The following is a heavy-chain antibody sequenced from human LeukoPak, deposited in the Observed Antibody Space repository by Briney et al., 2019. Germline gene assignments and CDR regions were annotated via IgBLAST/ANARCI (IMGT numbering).Heavy chain of an antibody. Sequence: ASVKVSCKASGYTFTGYYMHWVRQAPGQGLEWMGIINPSGGSTSYAQKFQGRVTITRNTSISTAYMELSSLRSEDTAVYYCARASSTVTTWGVWGQGTLVTVSS. J-gene: IGHJ4*02. CDR3: ARASSTVTTWGV. CDR1: GYTFTGYY. V-gene: IGHV1-46*01. CDR2: INPSGGST. D-gene: IGHD4-17*01.